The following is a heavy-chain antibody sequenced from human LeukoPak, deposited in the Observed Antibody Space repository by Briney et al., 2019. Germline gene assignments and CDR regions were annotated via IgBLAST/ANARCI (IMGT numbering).Heavy chain of an antibody. Sequence: GGSLRLSCAASGFTFSSCWMSWVRQAPGKGLEWVANIKQDGSEKYYVDSVKGRFTISRDNAKNSLYLQMNSLRAEDTAVYYCARDDSGPDYWGQGTLVTVSS. J-gene: IGHJ4*02. D-gene: IGHD6-19*01. V-gene: IGHV3-7*01. CDR2: IKQDGSEK. CDR1: GFTFSSCW. CDR3: ARDDSGPDY.